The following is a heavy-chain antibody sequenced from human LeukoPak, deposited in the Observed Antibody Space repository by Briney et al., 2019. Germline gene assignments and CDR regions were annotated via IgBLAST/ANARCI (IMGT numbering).Heavy chain of an antibody. Sequence: ASVKVSCKASEYTLTDHYVHWVRQAPGQGLEWMGRINPKSADTTYTQKFQGRVTMTRDTAINLVYMELSRLTSDDPAVYYCAGEADTRDSRDHYGMDVWGQGPTVPVTS. D-gene: IGHD2-2*01. V-gene: IGHV1-2*06. CDR1: EYTLTDHY. CDR2: INPKSADT. CDR3: AGEADTRDSRDHYGMDV. J-gene: IGHJ6*02.